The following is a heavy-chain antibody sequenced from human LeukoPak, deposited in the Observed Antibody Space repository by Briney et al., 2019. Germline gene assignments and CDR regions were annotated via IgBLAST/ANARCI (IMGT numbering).Heavy chain of an antibody. CDR3: ARGRHDITMIVVVMTSVSYYLDV. V-gene: IGHV4-34*01. Sequence: SETLSLTCVVYGGPFSGYHWTWIRQSPGKGLEWIGNINPSGSTYYNPSLKSRLTISVDTSKNQFSLKLRSVTAADTAVYYCARGRHDITMIVVVMTSVSYYLDVWGKGTTVTVS. J-gene: IGHJ6*03. CDR2: INPSGST. D-gene: IGHD3-22*01. CDR1: GGPFSGYH.